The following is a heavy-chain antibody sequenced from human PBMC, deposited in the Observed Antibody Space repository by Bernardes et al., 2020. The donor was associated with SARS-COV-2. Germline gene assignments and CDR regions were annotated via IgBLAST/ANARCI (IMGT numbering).Heavy chain of an antibody. CDR3: ASEGAFYCSGTTCYVRGVGNYGMDV. CDR1: GYTLTELS. J-gene: IGHJ6*02. CDR2: FDRKDGET. Sequence: ASVKVSCKVSGYTLTELSMHWVRQAPGKGLEWMGGFDRKDGETTYAQKFQGRVTMTEDTSTDTAYMELSSLISDDTAVYFCASEGAFYCSGTTCYVRGVGNYGMDVWGQGTTVTVSS. D-gene: IGHD2-2*01. V-gene: IGHV1-24*01.